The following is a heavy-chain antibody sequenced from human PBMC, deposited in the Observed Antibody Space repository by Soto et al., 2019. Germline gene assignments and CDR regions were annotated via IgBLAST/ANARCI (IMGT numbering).Heavy chain of an antibody. D-gene: IGHD6-13*01. CDR2: IYYSGST. Sequence: QLQLQESGPGLVKPSETLSLTCTVSGGSISSSSYYWGWIRQPPGKGLEWIGSIYYSGSTYYNPSLKSRVTISVDTSKNQFSLKLSSVTAADTAVYYCATRQQLVPTDYRGQGTLVTVSS. V-gene: IGHV4-39*01. CDR3: ATRQQLVPTDY. J-gene: IGHJ4*02. CDR1: GGSISSSSYY.